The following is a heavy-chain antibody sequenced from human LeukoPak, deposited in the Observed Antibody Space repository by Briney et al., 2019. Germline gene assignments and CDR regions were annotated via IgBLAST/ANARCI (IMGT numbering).Heavy chain of an antibody. J-gene: IGHJ4*02. V-gene: IGHV3-30*18. CDR2: ISYDGSNK. CDR1: GFTFNNYA. CDR3: AKVPNWESFDNYFDY. Sequence: GGSLRLSCAASGFTFNNYAMNWVRQAPGKGLEWVAVISYDGSNKYYADSVKGRLTISRDNSKNTLYLQMNSLRAEDTAVYYCAKVPNWESFDNYFDYWGQGTLVTVSS. D-gene: IGHD7-27*01.